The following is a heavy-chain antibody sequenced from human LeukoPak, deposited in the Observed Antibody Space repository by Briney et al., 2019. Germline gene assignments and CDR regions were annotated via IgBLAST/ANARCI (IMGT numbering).Heavy chain of an antibody. CDR2: ISAYSGDT. Sequence: GASVKVSCKASGYTFTSYGISWVRQAPGQGLEWMGWISAYSGDTNYAQKFQGRATMTTDTSTSTAYMELRSLSSDDTAVYYCAREGRFCSSTSCHDLYGMDVWGQGTTVTVSS. J-gene: IGHJ6*02. V-gene: IGHV1-18*01. CDR3: AREGRFCSSTSCHDLYGMDV. CDR1: GYTFTSYG. D-gene: IGHD2-2*01.